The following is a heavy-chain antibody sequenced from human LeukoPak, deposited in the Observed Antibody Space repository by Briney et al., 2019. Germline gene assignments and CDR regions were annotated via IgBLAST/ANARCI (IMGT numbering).Heavy chain of an antibody. J-gene: IGHJ1*01. Sequence: GGSLRLSCAASGFTFSSYSMNWVRQAPGKGLEWVSSIDFTSRYIYNADSVKGRFTTSRDNAKNSLDLQMNSLKVEDTAVYYCATPAAGPGAEYSLYWGQGTLVPSPQ. V-gene: IGHV3-21*01. D-gene: IGHD6-13*01. CDR3: ATPAAGPGAEYSLY. CDR1: GFTFSSYS. CDR2: IDFTSRYI.